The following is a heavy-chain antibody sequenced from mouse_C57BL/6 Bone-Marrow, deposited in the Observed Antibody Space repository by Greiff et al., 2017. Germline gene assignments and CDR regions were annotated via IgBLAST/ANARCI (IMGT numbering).Heavy chain of an antibody. J-gene: IGHJ1*03. CDR3: TTFGYYYGLWYFDV. V-gene: IGHV14-4*01. CDR2: IDPENGDT. Sequence: EVQVVESGAELVRPGASVKLSCTASGFNIKDDYMHWVKQRPEQGLEWIGWIDPENGDTEYASKFQGKATITADPSSNTAYLQLSSLTSEDTAVYYCTTFGYYYGLWYFDVWGTGTTVTVSS. CDR1: GFNIKDDY. D-gene: IGHD1-1*01.